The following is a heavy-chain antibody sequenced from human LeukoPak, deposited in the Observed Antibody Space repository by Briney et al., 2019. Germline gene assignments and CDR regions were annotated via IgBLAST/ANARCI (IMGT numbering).Heavy chain of an antibody. J-gene: IGHJ4*02. CDR1: GGTFSSYA. D-gene: IGHD3-9*01. CDR3: ARGDISTGYRYYFDY. V-gene: IGHV1-69*06. Sequence: SVKVSCKASGGTFSSYAISWVRQAPGQGLEWMGGIIPIFGTANYAQKFQGRVTITADKSTSTAYMELSSLRSEDTAVYYCARGDISTGYRYYFDYWGQGTLVTVSS. CDR2: IIPIFGTA.